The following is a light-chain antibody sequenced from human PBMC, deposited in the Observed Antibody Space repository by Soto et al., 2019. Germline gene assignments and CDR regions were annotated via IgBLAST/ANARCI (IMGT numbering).Light chain of an antibody. CDR3: SSYTSSSTYYV. V-gene: IGLV2-14*01. J-gene: IGLJ1*01. Sequence: QSALTQPASVSGSPGQSITISCTGTSSDVGGYNYVSWYQQHPGKAPKLMIYEVSNRPSGVSNRFCGSKSGNTASLTMSGLQAEDEADYYCSSYTSSSTYYVFGTGTKLTVL. CDR1: SSDVGGYNY. CDR2: EVS.